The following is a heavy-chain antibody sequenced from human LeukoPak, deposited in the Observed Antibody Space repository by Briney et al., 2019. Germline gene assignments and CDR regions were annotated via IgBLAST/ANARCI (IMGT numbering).Heavy chain of an antibody. CDR2: INHSGST. Sequence: SETLSLTCAVYGGSFSGYYWSWIRQPPGKGLEWIGEINHSGSTNYNPSLKSRVTISVDTSKNQFSLKLSSVTAADTAVYSCASYGSGYYFDYWGQGTLVTVST. D-gene: IGHD3-10*01. J-gene: IGHJ4*02. CDR1: GGSFSGYY. V-gene: IGHV4-34*01. CDR3: ASYGSGYYFDY.